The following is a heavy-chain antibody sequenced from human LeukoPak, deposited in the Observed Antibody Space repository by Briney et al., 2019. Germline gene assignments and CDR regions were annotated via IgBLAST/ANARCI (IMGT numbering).Heavy chain of an antibody. CDR1: GGSFSGYY. CDR2: INHSGST. CDR3: ARGGGTFNFDY. V-gene: IGHV4-34*01. Sequence: SETLSLTCAVYGGSFSGYYWSWIRQPPGKGLEWIGEINHSGSTNYNPSLKSRVTISVDTSKNQFSLKLSSVTAADTAVYYCARGGGTFNFDYWGQGTLVTVSS. D-gene: IGHD1-14*01. J-gene: IGHJ4*02.